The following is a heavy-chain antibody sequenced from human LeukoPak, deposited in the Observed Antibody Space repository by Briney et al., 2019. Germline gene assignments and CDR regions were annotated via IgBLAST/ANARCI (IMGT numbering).Heavy chain of an antibody. D-gene: IGHD5-24*01. V-gene: IGHV4-59*01. Sequence: SETLSLTCAVYGGSISSDYWSWIRQPPGKGLEWIGYIFFSGSTNYNPSLKSRVTMSVDTSKNQFSLNLSSVTAADTAVYYCARGEMATIEDAFDIWGQGTMVTVSS. CDR3: ARGEMATIEDAFDI. J-gene: IGHJ3*02. CDR1: GGSISSDY. CDR2: IFFSGST.